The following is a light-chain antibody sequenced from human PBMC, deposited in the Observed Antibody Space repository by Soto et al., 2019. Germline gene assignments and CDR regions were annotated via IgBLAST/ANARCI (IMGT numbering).Light chain of an antibody. V-gene: IGKV3-20*01. CDR1: QSVSSSY. CDR2: GAS. CDR3: QKYGSSPPWT. J-gene: IGKJ1*01. Sequence: EIVLTQSPGTLSLSLGERATLSCRASQSVSSSYLAWYQQKPGQAPRLLIYGASSRAAGIPDRFSGSGSGTDFTLTISRLEPEDFAVYYCQKYGSSPPWTFGQGTKVDI.